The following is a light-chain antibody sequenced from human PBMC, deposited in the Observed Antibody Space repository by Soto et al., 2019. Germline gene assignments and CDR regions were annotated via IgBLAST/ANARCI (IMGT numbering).Light chain of an antibody. V-gene: IGKV4-1*01. CDR1: QSVLYSSNNKNY. CDR2: WAS. Sequence: DIVMTQSPDSLAVSLGERSTINCKSSQSVLYSSNNKNYLAWYQQKPGQPPKLLIYWASTRESGVPDRFSGSGSGKDFTLTISSLQAEDVAVYYCQQYYSTPRTFGHGTKVDIX. CDR3: QQYYSTPRT. J-gene: IGKJ1*01.